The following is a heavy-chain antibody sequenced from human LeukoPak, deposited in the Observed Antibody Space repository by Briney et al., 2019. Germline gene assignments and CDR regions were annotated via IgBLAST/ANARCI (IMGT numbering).Heavy chain of an antibody. CDR1: GFTFSSYS. CDR3: ARDSGITLYYFDY. J-gene: IGHJ4*02. Sequence: GGSLRLSCAASGFTFSSYSMNWVRQAPGKGLEWVSSISSSSYIYYADSVKGRFTISRDNAKNSLYLQMNSLRAEDTAVYYCARDSGITLYYFDYWGQGTLVTVSS. V-gene: IGHV3-21*01. D-gene: IGHD1/OR15-1a*01. CDR2: ISSSSYI.